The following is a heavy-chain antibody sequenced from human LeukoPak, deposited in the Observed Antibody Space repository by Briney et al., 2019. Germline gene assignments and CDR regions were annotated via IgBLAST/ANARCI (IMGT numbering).Heavy chain of an antibody. CDR1: GFTFSSYS. Sequence: GGSLRLSCAASGFTFSSYSMNWVRQAPGKGLEWVASISSSSSSIYYADSVKGRFTISRDNTKNSLYLQMNSLRAEDTAVYYCARVTGLQLVQGLDYWGRGTLVTVSS. CDR2: ISSSSSSI. D-gene: IGHD6-13*01. V-gene: IGHV3-21*01. J-gene: IGHJ4*02. CDR3: ARVTGLQLVQGLDY.